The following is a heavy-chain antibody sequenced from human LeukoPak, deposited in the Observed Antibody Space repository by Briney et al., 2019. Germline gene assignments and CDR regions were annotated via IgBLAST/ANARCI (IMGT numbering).Heavy chain of an antibody. D-gene: IGHD6-19*01. CDR1: GGSISSGSYY. V-gene: IGHV4-39*07. CDR2: INHSGST. J-gene: IGHJ4*02. CDR3: ARLDSSGWYWDY. Sequence: SEALSLTCTVSGGSISSGSYYWSWIRQPPGKGLEWIGEINHSGSTNYNPSLKSRVTISVDTSKNQFSLKLSSVTAADTAVYYCARLDSSGWYWDYWGQGTLVTVSS.